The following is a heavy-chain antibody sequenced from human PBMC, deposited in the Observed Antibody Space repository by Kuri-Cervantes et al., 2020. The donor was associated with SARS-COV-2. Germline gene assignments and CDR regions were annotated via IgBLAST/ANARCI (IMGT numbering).Heavy chain of an antibody. Sequence: GGSLRLSCVASGFNFSTTDMHWVRQATGKGLEWVSAIGTAGDTYYPGSVKGRFTISRENAKNSLYLQMNSLRAEDTAVYYCARGDLGYCSGGSCYNWFDPWGQGTLVTVSS. V-gene: IGHV3-13*01. J-gene: IGHJ5*02. D-gene: IGHD2-15*01. CDR2: IGTAGDT. CDR3: ARGDLGYCSGGSCYNWFDP. CDR1: GFNFSTTD.